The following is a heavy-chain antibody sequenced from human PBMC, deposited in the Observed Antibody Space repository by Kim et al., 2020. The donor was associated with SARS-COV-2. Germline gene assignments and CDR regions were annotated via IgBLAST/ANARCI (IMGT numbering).Heavy chain of an antibody. CDR3: ARDHKSSWYEVDYYYGM. J-gene: IGHJ6*01. CDR2: ISTTGSYT. Sequence: GGSLRLSCAASGFIFDDYYMSLARQAPGKGLEWLAFISTTGSYTNYGDSVKGRLTISRDNAQNSLSLQMHSLGVGDTCLYFCARDHKSSWYEVDYYYGM. D-gene: IGHD6-13*01. CDR1: GFIFDDYY. V-gene: IGHV3-11*06.